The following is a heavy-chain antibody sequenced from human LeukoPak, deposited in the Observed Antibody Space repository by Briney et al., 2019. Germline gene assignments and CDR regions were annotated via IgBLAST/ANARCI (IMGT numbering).Heavy chain of an antibody. CDR2: IYYSGST. CDR1: GGSISSHY. Sequence: SETLSLTCTVSGGSISSHYWNWIRQPPGKGLEWIGYIYYSGSTDYNPSLKSRVTMSVDKSKNQFSLKLTSVIAADTAMYYCAREQNYYGSVTSFDYWGQGTLVTVSS. V-gene: IGHV4-59*11. J-gene: IGHJ4*02. CDR3: AREQNYYGSVTSFDY. D-gene: IGHD3-10*01.